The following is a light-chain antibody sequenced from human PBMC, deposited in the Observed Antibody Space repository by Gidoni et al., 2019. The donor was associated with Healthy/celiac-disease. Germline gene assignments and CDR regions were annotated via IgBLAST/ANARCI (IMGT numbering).Light chain of an antibody. CDR1: QSISSY. V-gene: IGKV1-39*01. CDR3: QQSYSTPPT. Sequence: DIQMTQSPSSLSAYVGDRVTITCRASQSISSYLNWYQQKPGKAPKLLIYAASSLQSGVPSRFSGSGSGTDFTLTISSLQPEDFATYYCQQSYSTPPTFXXXTKVEIK. CDR2: AAS. J-gene: IGKJ1*01.